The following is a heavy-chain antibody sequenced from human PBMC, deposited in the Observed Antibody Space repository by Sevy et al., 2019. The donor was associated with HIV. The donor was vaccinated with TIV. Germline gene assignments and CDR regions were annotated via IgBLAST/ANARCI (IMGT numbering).Heavy chain of an antibody. CDR3: ARVAYYYDSSGYFAWYYFDY. CDR1: GFTFSSYW. J-gene: IGHJ4*02. Sequence: GGSLRLSCAASGFTFSSYWMSWVRQAPGKGLEWVANIKQDGSEKYYVDSVKGRFTSSRDNAKNSLYLEMNSLRAEDTAVYYCARVAYYYDSSGYFAWYYFDYWGQGTLVTVSS. CDR2: IKQDGSEK. D-gene: IGHD3-22*01. V-gene: IGHV3-7*01.